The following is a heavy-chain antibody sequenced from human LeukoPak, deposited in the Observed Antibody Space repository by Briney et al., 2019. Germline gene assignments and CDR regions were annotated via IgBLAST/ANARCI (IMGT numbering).Heavy chain of an antibody. CDR3: ARDLAHMDV. Sequence: GGSLRLSCAASGFTFSSYAMHRVRQAPGKGLEWVAVISYDGSNKYYADSVKGRFTISRDNSKNTLYLQMNSLRAEDTAVYYCARDLAHMDVWGKGTTVTVSS. J-gene: IGHJ6*03. CDR2: ISYDGSNK. V-gene: IGHV3-30*04. CDR1: GFTFSSYA.